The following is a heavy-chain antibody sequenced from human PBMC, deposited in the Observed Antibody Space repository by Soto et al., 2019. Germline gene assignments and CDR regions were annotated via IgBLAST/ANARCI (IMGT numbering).Heavy chain of an antibody. J-gene: IGHJ3*01. CDR3: ARGDYHDNSGPFSDAFDV. CDR2: IKQDGSEK. CDR1: GFTFSNYW. V-gene: IGHV3-7*04. Sequence: QPGGSLRLSCAVSGFTFSNYWMSWVRQAPGKGLEWVANIKQDGSEKWYVDSVKGRFTISRDNAKKSLFLQMNSLRVEDTAVYYCARGDYHDNSGPFSDAFDVWGQGTMVTVSS. D-gene: IGHD3-22*01.